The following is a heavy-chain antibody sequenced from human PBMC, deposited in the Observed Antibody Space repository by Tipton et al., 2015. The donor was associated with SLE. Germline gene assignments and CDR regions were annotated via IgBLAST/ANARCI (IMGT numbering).Heavy chain of an antibody. CDR1: GFTFSSYA. Sequence: SLRLSCAASGFTFSSYAMSWVRQAPGKGLEWVANIKQDGSEKYYVDSVKGRFTISRDNSKNTLYLQMNSLRAEDTAVYYCARDRIGGSYSYYGMDVWGQGTTVTVPS. V-gene: IGHV3-7*01. CDR3: ARDRIGGSYSYYGMDV. J-gene: IGHJ6*02. CDR2: IKQDGSEK. D-gene: IGHD1-26*01.